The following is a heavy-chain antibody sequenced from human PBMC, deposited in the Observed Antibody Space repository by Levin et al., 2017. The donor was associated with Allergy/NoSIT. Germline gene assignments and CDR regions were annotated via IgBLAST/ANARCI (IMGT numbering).Heavy chain of an antibody. CDR1: GGSISSFH. J-gene: IGHJ5*02. V-gene: IGHV4-59*01. CDR2: TYYSGTT. CDR3: AKGGGTNYDFRSGSRNNWFDP. D-gene: IGHD3-3*01. Sequence: SQTLSLTCTVSGGSISSFHWSWLRQPPGKGLEWIGYTYYSGTTNYNRSLKSRVTISVDTSKNQFSLKLTSVTAADTAIYYFAKGGGTNYDFRSGSRNNWFDPWGQGTLVTVSS.